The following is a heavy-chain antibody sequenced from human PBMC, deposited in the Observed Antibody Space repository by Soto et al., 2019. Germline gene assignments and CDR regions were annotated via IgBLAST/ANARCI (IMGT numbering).Heavy chain of an antibody. D-gene: IGHD6-13*01. J-gene: IGHJ6*02. CDR2: INAGNGNT. V-gene: IGHV1-3*01. CDR3: ARGFPDSRSSKKYIDYYYGMDV. CDR1: GYTFTSYA. Sequence: EASVKVSCKASGYTFTSYAMHWVRQAPGQRLEWMGWINAGNGNTKYSQKFQGRVTITRDTSASTAYMELSSLRSEDTAVYYCARGFPDSRSSKKYIDYYYGMDVWGQGTTVTVSS.